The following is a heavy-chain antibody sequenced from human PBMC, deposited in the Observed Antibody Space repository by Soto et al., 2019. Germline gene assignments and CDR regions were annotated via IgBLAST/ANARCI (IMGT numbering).Heavy chain of an antibody. J-gene: IGHJ6*03. CDR2: ISSSSQNI. CDR1: EFTFSTYA. D-gene: IGHD3-10*01. V-gene: IGHV3-48*01. Sequence: EVQLVESGGGLVQPGGSLRLSCAASEFTFSTYAMNWVRQAPGKGLEWVSYISSSSQNIRYADSVKGRFTISRDNAKNSLSLQMNRLRAEDTAVYYCARDQSRGQVFYYYMDVWGKGTTVTVSS. CDR3: ARDQSRGQVFYYYMDV.